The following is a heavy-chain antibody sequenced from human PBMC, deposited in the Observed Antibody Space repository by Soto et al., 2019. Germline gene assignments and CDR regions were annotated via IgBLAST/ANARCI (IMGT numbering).Heavy chain of an antibody. J-gene: IGHJ4*02. V-gene: IGHV3-30*18. CDR2: ISYDGSNK. Sequence: QVQLVESGGGVVQPGRSLRLSCAASGFTFSSYGMHGVRQAPGKGLAWVAVISYDGSNKYYADSVKGRFTISRDNSKNTLYLQMNSLRAEDTAVYYCAKVPRGYSYGYYFDYWGQGTLVTVSS. CDR1: GFTFSSYG. D-gene: IGHD5-18*01. CDR3: AKVPRGYSYGYYFDY.